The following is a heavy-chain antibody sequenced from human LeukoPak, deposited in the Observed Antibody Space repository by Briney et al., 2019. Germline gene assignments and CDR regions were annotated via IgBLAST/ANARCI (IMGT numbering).Heavy chain of an antibody. CDR3: AKTSRVWFGERYFDY. J-gene: IGHJ4*02. D-gene: IGHD3-10*01. Sequence: PGGSLRLSCAASGFTFSGYAMSWVRQAPGKGLEWVSAISGSGGSTYYADSVKGRFTISRDNSKNTLYLQMNSLRAEDTAVYYCAKTSRVWFGERYFDYWGQGTLVTVSS. V-gene: IGHV3-23*01. CDR2: ISGSGGST. CDR1: GFTFSGYA.